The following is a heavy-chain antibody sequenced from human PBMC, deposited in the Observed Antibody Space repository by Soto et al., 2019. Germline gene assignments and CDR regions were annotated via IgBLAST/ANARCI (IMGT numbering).Heavy chain of an antibody. CDR2: LYVGGTT. CDR1: GFSVSSTY. D-gene: IGHD2-15*01. J-gene: IGHJ4*02. Sequence: EVQLVETGGGLIQPGGSLTLSCAASGFSVSSTYMSWVRQAPGKGLQWVSVLYVGGTTYYANSVKGRFTISRDNSRNTLYLHLDSLTTADTAVYYCARHPPTNSWPAALDYWGQGALVTVSS. V-gene: IGHV3-53*02. CDR3: ARHPPTNSWPAALDY.